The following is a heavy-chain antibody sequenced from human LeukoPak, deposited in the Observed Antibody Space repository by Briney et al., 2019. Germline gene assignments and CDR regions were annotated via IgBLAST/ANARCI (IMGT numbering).Heavy chain of an antibody. J-gene: IGHJ4*02. D-gene: IGHD3-16*02. CDR1: GGSISSGGYS. Sequence: PSETLSLTCAVSGGSISSGGYSWSWIRQPPGKGLEWIGYIYHSGSTYYNPSLKRRVTISVDRSKNQFSLKLSSVTAADTAVYYCARVVESTGHDYVWGSYRYYFDYWGQGTLVTVSS. CDR3: ARVVESTGHDYVWGSYRYYFDY. CDR2: IYHSGST. V-gene: IGHV4-30-2*01.